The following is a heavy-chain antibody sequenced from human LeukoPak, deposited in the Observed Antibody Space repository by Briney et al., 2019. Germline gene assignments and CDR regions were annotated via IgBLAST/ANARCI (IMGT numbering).Heavy chain of an antibody. V-gene: IGHV1-18*01. CDR1: GYTFTSYG. CDR3: ARLPRGGIAAAYYNYNMNV. CDR2: ISTYNGNT. J-gene: IGHJ6*02. Sequence: ASVKVSCKASGYTFTSYGISWVRQAPGQGLEWMGWISTYNGNTNYAQKLQGRVTMTTDTSTSTAYMELRSLRSDDTAVYYCARLPRGGIAAAYYNYNMNVWGQGTTVTVSS. D-gene: IGHD6-13*01.